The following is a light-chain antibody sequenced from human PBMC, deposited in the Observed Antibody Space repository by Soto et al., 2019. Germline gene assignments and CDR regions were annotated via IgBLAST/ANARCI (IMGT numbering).Light chain of an antibody. CDR3: QHYTNWPPWT. V-gene: IGKV3-15*01. CDR1: QSVSIN. CDR2: GAS. J-gene: IGKJ1*01. Sequence: EIVMTQSPATLSVSPGERATLSCRASQSVSINLACYQQKPGQAPRLLIYGASTRATGIPARFSGSGSGTEFTLTISSLQSEDFAVYYCQHYTNWPPWTFGQGTKVEIK.